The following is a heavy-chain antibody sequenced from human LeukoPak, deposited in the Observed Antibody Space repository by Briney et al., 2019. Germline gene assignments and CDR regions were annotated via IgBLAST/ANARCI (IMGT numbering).Heavy chain of an antibody. Sequence: GASVKVSCKASGGTFSSYAISWVRQAPGQGLEWMGGIIPIFGTANYAQKFQGRVTITADESTSTAYMELSSLRSEDTAVYYCARGRADSGSYGNWFDPWGQGTLVTVSS. J-gene: IGHJ5*02. CDR3: ARGRADSGSYGNWFDP. CDR1: GGTFSSYA. D-gene: IGHD1-26*01. V-gene: IGHV1-69*13. CDR2: IIPIFGTA.